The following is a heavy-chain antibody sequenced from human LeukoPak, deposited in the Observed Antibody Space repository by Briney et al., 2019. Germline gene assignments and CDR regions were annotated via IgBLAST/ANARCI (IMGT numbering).Heavy chain of an antibody. CDR2: IKPDGSDK. V-gene: IGHV3-7*01. J-gene: IGHJ4*02. CDR3: ARASAVAGTRDY. CDR1: GFRFSSYW. Sequence: GGSLRLSCTASGFRFSSYWMSWVRQAPGKGLEWVANIKPDGSDKYYVDSVKGRFTISRDNAKNSLYLQMNSLIAEDSALYYCARASAVAGTRDYWGQGTLVTVSS. D-gene: IGHD6-19*01.